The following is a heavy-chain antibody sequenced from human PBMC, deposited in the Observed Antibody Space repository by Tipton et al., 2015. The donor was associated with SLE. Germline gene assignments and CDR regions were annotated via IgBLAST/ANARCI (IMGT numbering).Heavy chain of an antibody. D-gene: IGHD1-7*01. Sequence: TLSLTCAVSGGSISSGSGNWWIWVRQPPGKGLEWVGNLYYRGSTYYNPSPKSRVTISADRSKNHFSLRLTSVTAADTAIYYCARRGNLLGTWGQGTLVTVSS. CDR3: ARRGNLLGT. CDR2: LYYRGST. J-gene: IGHJ4*02. V-gene: IGHV4-4*02. CDR1: GGSISSGSGNW.